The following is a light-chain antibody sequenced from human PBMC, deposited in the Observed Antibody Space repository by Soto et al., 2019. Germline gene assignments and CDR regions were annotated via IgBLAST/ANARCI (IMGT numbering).Light chain of an antibody. CDR1: QSISNW. J-gene: IGKJ1*01. CDR2: DAS. Sequence: IQMTQSPSTVSASVGDRVTITCRASQSISNWLAWYQQKPGNAPKFLIYDASTLQSGVPSRFSGSGSGTEFTLTISSLQPDDSATYYCQQYKSRRTFGQGTKV. V-gene: IGKV1-5*01. CDR3: QQYKSRRT.